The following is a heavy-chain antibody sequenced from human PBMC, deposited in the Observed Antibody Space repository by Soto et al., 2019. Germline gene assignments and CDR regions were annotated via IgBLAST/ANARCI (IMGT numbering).Heavy chain of an antibody. V-gene: IGHV3-7*04. J-gene: IGHJ4*02. Sequence: EVQLVESGGGLVQPGGSLRLSCAASGFTLSYYWMSWVRQAPGKGLEWVANIKQDGSEKYYVDSAKGRFTISRDNAKNSLYLQMSSLSAEDTAVYYCVRDYHDSSGYYGYWGQGTLVTVSS. CDR1: GFTLSYYW. CDR2: IKQDGSEK. CDR3: VRDYHDSSGYYGY. D-gene: IGHD3-22*01.